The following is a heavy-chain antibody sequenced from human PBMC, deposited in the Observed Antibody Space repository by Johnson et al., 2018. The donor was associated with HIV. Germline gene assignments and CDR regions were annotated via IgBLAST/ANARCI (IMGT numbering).Heavy chain of an antibody. Sequence: QVQLVESGGGVVQPGRSLRLSCAASGFTFSSYAMHWVRQAPGKGLEWVAVISYDGSNKYYEDSVKGRFSISRDNSKNTLYLQMNSLRAEDTAVYYCAKVSGYYDSLSAGWAFDIWGQGTMVTVSS. J-gene: IGHJ3*02. V-gene: IGHV3-30*04. CDR1: GFTFSSYA. CDR2: ISYDGSNK. D-gene: IGHD3-22*01. CDR3: AKVSGYYDSLSAGWAFDI.